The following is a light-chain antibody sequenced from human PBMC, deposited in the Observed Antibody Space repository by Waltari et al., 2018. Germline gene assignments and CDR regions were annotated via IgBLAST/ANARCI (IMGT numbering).Light chain of an antibody. V-gene: IGLV2-14*01. CDR1: SNDVGGCGY. Sequence: QSALTQPASVSGSPGQSLTISSTGTSNDVGGCGYVSWYQQYPGKAPKLIIYEDSYRPAAISPRYSGSKSGNTAPLTISGLQAEDEAAYSCSSHTSSVPHVFGTGTRVTVV. J-gene: IGLJ1*01. CDR3: SSHTSSVPHV. CDR2: EDS.